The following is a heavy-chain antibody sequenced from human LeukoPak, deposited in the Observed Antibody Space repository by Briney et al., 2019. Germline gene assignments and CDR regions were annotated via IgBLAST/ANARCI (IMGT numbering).Heavy chain of an antibody. CDR2: IYYSGNT. CDR3: AREKGNDALDI. V-gene: IGHV4-31*03. Sequence: SETLSLTCSVSGDSIINAGNYWTWIRQHPGKGLEWIGYIYYSGNTYYNPSLKSRLIMSIDTSKNHFSLTLNSLTAADTAMYYCAREKGNDALDIWGQGTMVTVSS. CDR1: GDSIINAGNY. J-gene: IGHJ3*02.